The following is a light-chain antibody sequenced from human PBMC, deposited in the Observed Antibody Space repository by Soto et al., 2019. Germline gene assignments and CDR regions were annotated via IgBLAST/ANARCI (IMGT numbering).Light chain of an antibody. CDR2: GAS. Sequence: EVVMTQSPATLSVSPGERATLSCRASQSVNSNLAWYQQKPGQAPRLLIYGASTRATGIPARFSGSGSGTEFTLTISSLQFEDFAFYYCQQYNNWPPLTFGGGAKVEIK. CDR3: QQYNNWPPLT. V-gene: IGKV3-15*01. CDR1: QSVNSN. J-gene: IGKJ4*01.